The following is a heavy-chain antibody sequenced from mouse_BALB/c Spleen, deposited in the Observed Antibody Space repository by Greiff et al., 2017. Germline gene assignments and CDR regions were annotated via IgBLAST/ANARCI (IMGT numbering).Heavy chain of an antibody. J-gene: IGHJ2*01. CDR1: GFTFSSYG. V-gene: IGHV5-6-3*01. CDR2: INSNGGST. Sequence: EVKVVESGGGLVQPGGSLKLSCAASGFTFSSYGMSWVRQTPDKRLELVATINSNGGSTYYPDSVKGRFTISRDNAKNTLYLQMSSLKSEDTAMYYCARDFFFDYWGQGTTLTVSS. CDR3: ARDFFFDY.